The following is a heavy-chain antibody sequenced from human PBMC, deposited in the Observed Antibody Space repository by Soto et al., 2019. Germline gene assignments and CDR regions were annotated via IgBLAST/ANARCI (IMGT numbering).Heavy chain of an antibody. V-gene: IGHV4-31*03. CDR2: IYNTGST. CDR1: GGSISSGLHY. D-gene: IGHD2-2*01. Sequence: QVQLQESGPGLVKPSQTLSLTCTVSGGSISSGLHYWSWIRQRPGKGLEWIAYIYNTGSTYYNPSLKSRITISVDTSNNQFSLKMSSVTAADTAVYYCARGMPYYFDYWSQGSLVTVSS. J-gene: IGHJ4*02. CDR3: ARGMPYYFDY.